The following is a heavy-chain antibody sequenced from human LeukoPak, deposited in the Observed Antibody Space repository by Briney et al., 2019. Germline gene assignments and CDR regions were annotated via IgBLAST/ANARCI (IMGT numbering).Heavy chain of an antibody. CDR1: GFTFSYYS. Sequence: GWSLRLSCAASGFTFSYYSMNWVRQAPGKGLEWISYSNTDGTISYADSVKGRFTISRDNAKNSLYLQMNSLRAEDTAVYYCAREDSYGFGIDYWGQGTLVTVSS. V-gene: IGHV3-48*04. D-gene: IGHD5-18*01. CDR2: SNTDGTI. CDR3: AREDSYGFGIDY. J-gene: IGHJ4*02.